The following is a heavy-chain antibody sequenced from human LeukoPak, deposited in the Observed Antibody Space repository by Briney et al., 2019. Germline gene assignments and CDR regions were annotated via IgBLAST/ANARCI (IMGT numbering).Heavy chain of an antibody. V-gene: IGHV4-59*01. Sequence: PSETLSLTCTVSGGSISNKYWSWIRQPPGKGLEWIGYNPSLKSRVTILVDTSKNQVSLKLSSVTAADTAVYYCAREGASTSAFDIWGQGTMVTVSS. J-gene: IGHJ3*02. CDR1: GGSISNKY. D-gene: IGHD2-2*01. CDR3: AREGASTSAFDI.